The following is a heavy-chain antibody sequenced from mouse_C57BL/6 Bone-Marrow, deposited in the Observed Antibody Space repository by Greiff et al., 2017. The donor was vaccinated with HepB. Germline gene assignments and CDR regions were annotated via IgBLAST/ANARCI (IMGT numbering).Heavy chain of an antibody. CDR3: TRGTVGALDY. CDR1: GYTFTDYE. V-gene: IGHV1-15*01. D-gene: IGHD1-1*01. Sequence: QVQLQHSGAELVRPGASVTLSCKASGYTFTDYEMHWVKQTPVHGLEWIGAIDPETGGTAYNQKFKGKAILTADKSSSTAYMELRSLTSEDSAVYYCTRGTVGALDYWGQGTTLTVSS. J-gene: IGHJ2*01. CDR2: IDPETGGT.